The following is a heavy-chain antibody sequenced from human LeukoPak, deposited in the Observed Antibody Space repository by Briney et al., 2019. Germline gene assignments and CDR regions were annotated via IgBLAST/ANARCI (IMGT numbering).Heavy chain of an antibody. CDR1: GFTVSDHY. CDR3: AKQDTPRYYGMDV. D-gene: IGHD2-15*01. J-gene: IGHJ6*02. V-gene: IGHV3-30*18. Sequence: GGSLRLSCATSGFTVSDHYIDWVRQAPGKGLEWVAVISYDGSNKYYADSVKGRFTISRDNSKNTLYLQMNSLRAEDTAVYYCAKQDTPRYYGMDVWGQGTTVTVSS. CDR2: ISYDGSNK.